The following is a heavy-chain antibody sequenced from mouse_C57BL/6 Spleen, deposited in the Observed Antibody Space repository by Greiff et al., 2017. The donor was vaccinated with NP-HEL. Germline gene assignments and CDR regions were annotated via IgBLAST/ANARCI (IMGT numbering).Heavy chain of an antibody. V-gene: IGHV1-59*01. CDR2: IDPSDSYT. J-gene: IGHJ4*01. Sequence: QVQLQQPGAELVRPGTSVKLSCKASGYTFTSYWMHWVKQRPGQGLEWIGVIDPSDSYTNYNQKFKGKATLTVDTSSSTAYMQLSSLTSEDSAVYYCARRDYGSSPYAVDYWGQGTSVTVSS. CDR3: ARRDYGSSPYAVDY. D-gene: IGHD1-1*01. CDR1: GYTFTSYW.